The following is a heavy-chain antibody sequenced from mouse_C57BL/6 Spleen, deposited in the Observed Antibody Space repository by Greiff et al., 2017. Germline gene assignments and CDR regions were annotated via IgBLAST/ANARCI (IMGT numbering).Heavy chain of an antibody. J-gene: IGHJ2*01. D-gene: IGHD1-1*01. Sequence: VQLQQSGPGLVQPSQSLSITCTVSGFSLTSYGVHWVRQSPGKGLEWLGVIWSGGSTDYNAAFISRLSISKDNSKSQVFFKMNSLQADDTAIYYCARNKDVIGYFDYWGQGTTLTVSS. CDR2: IWSGGST. CDR3: ARNKDVIGYFDY. V-gene: IGHV2-2*01. CDR1: GFSLTSYG.